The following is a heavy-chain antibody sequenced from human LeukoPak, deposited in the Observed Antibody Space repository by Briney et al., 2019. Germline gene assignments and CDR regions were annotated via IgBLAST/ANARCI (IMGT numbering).Heavy chain of an antibody. CDR2: IHYSETT. CDR1: GGSIRSANSY. D-gene: IGHD2-2*02. CDR3: ARAGVVPAAIGALDY. Sequence: SETLSLTCTVSGGSIRSANSYWGWIRQPPGRGLEWIATIHYSETTYYNPSLKSRVAISVDTSKNQFALQLYSVTAADTAVYYCARAGVVPAAIGALDYWGQGTLVTVSS. V-gene: IGHV4-39*01. J-gene: IGHJ4*02.